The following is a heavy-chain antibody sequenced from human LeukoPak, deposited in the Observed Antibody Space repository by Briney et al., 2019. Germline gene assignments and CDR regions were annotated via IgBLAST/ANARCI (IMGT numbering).Heavy chain of an antibody. V-gene: IGHV3-30*02. J-gene: IGHJ4*02. D-gene: IGHD5-24*01. CDR3: AKEGGDGSPFDY. CDR1: GFIFSNHG. CDR2: IRFDGSTQ. Sequence: PGGSLRLSCAASGFIFSNHGMHWVRHSPDKWLEWVTFIRFDGSTQYYADSVKGRFTISRDNPKDTLYLQMSSLRLEDTGVYYCAKEGGDGSPFDYWGQGLLVTVSS.